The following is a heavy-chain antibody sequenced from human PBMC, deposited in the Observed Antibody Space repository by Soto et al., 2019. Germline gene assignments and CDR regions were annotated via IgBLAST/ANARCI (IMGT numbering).Heavy chain of an antibody. CDR2: MNPNSGNT. CDR1: GYTFTSYD. J-gene: IGHJ6*03. Sequence: ASVKGSCKASGYTFTSYDINWVRQATGQGLEWMGWMNPNSGNTGYAQKFQGRVTMTRNTSISTAYMELSSLRSEDTAVYYCARGIVVVPAAPFSYYMDVWGKGTTVTVSS. CDR3: ARGIVVVPAAPFSYYMDV. V-gene: IGHV1-8*01. D-gene: IGHD2-2*01.